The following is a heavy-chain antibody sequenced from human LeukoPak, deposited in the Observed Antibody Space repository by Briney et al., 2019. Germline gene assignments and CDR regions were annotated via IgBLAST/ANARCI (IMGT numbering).Heavy chain of an antibody. D-gene: IGHD1-26*01. V-gene: IGHV3-7*01. J-gene: IGHJ4*02. Sequence: GGTLRLSCAASGFTFSNYGMSWVRQAPGKGLEWVANIKQDGSEKYYVDSVKGRFAISRDNAKNSLYLQMNSLRAEDTAVYYCARARIWELLRAYFDYWGQGTLVTVSS. CDR2: IKQDGSEK. CDR1: GFTFSNYG. CDR3: ARARIWELLRAYFDY.